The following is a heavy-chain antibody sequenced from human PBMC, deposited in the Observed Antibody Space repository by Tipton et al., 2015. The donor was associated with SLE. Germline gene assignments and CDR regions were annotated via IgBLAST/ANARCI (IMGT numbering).Heavy chain of an antibody. CDR3: ARQRARGLDEGGFDL. CDR2: IHPGDSDA. D-gene: IGHD3/OR15-3a*01. Sequence: QLVQSGAEVKKPGESLKISCKGSGYSFTSYWIGWVRQMPGKGLEWMGIIHPGDSDARYRPTFQGHVTMSVDKSLSTAYLEWSSLRASDSAMYYCARQRARGLDEGGFDLWGQGTMVTVSS. J-gene: IGHJ3*01. V-gene: IGHV5-51*01. CDR1: GYSFTSYW.